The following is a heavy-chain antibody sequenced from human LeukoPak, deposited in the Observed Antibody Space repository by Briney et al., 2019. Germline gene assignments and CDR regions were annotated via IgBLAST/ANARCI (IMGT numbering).Heavy chain of an antibody. V-gene: IGHV4-59*01. Sequence: PSETLSLTCTVSGGSISSYYWSWIRQSPGKGLEWIGQIHYTGGTSYNPSLKSRLTVSLDTSKNQFSLKLSSVTAADTAVYYCARDKPYCSSTSCYFYYYYGMDVWGQGTTVTVSS. J-gene: IGHJ6*02. CDR2: IHYTGGT. D-gene: IGHD2-2*01. CDR1: GGSISSYY. CDR3: ARDKPYCSSTSCYFYYYYGMDV.